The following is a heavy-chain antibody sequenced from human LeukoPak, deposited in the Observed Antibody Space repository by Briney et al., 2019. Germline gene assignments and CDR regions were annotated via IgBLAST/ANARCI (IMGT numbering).Heavy chain of an antibody. D-gene: IGHD3-3*01. CDR3: ARTSAVRFLEWLSERNYAFDI. CDR2: IYYSGST. CDR1: GGSISSYY. J-gene: IGHJ3*02. V-gene: IGHV4-59*08. Sequence: SETLSLTCTVSGGSISSYYWSWIRQPPGKGLEWIGYIYYSGSTNYNPSLKSRVTISVDTSKNQFSPKLSSVTAADTAVYYCARTSAVRFLEWLSERNYAFDIWGQGTMVTVSS.